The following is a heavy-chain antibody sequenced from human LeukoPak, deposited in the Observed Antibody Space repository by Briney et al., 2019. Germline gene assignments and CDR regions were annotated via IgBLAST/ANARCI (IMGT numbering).Heavy chain of an antibody. Sequence: ASVKVSCKASGYTFTGYYMHWVRQAPGQGLEWMEWINPNSGGTNYAQKFQGRVTMTRDTSISTAYMELSRLTSDDTAVYYCARDGYTYGDNWFDPWGQGTLVTVSS. CDR2: INPNSGGT. CDR3: ARDGYTYGDNWFDP. J-gene: IGHJ5*02. CDR1: GYTFTGYY. V-gene: IGHV1-2*02. D-gene: IGHD5-18*01.